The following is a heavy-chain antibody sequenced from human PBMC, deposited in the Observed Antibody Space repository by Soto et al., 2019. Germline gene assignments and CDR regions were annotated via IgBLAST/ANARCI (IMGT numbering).Heavy chain of an antibody. CDR1: GGSISSSNW. Sequence: QVQLQESGPGLVKPSGTLSLTCAVSGGSISSSNWWSWVRQPPGKGLEWIGEIYHSGSTNYNPSLKSGVTISVDKTKNQFSLKLSSVTAADTAVYYCARGSYYYDSSGYYYVGDFDYWGQGTLVTVSS. V-gene: IGHV4-4*02. D-gene: IGHD3-22*01. CDR3: ARGSYYYDSSGYYYVGDFDY. CDR2: IYHSGST. J-gene: IGHJ4*02.